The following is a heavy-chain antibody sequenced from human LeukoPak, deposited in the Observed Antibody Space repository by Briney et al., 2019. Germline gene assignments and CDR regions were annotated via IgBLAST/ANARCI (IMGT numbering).Heavy chain of an antibody. CDR2: INPNSGGT. J-gene: IGHJ5*02. CDR3: ARDDILTGYWFDP. V-gene: IGHV1-2*02. CDR1: GYTFTGYY. Sequence: GASVKVSYKASGYTFTGYYMHWVRQAPGQGLEWMGWINPNSGGTNYAQKFQGRVIMTRDTSISTAYMELSRLRSDDTAVYYCARDDILTGYWFDPWGQGTLVTVSS. D-gene: IGHD3-9*01.